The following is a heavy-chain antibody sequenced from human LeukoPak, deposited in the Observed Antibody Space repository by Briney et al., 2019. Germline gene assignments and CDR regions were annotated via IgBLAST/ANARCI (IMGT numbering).Heavy chain of an antibody. V-gene: IGHV3-15*01. CDR3: TTDYGSGSYHYFNY. D-gene: IGHD3-10*01. CDR1: GFTFSNAW. Sequence: KPGGSLRLSCAASGFTFSNAWMSWVRQAPGKGLEWVGRIKSKTDGGTTDYAAPVKGRFTISRDDSKNTLYLQMNSLKTEDTAVYYCTTDYGSGSYHYFNYWGQGTLVAVSS. J-gene: IGHJ4*02. CDR2: IKSKTDGGTT.